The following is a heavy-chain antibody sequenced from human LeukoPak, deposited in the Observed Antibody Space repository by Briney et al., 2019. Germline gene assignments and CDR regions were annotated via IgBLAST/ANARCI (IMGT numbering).Heavy chain of an antibody. V-gene: IGHV1-18*01. CDR2: ISAYNGNT. D-gene: IGHD3-10*01. J-gene: IGHJ5*02. Sequence: PGGSLRLSCAASGFTFSSYAMSWVRQAPGQGLEWMGWISAYNGNTNYEQRLQGRVTMTTDTSTSTAYMELRSLRSDDTAVYYCARDPTPAARGWFDPWGQGTLVTVSS. CDR1: GFTFSSYA. CDR3: ARDPTPAARGWFDP.